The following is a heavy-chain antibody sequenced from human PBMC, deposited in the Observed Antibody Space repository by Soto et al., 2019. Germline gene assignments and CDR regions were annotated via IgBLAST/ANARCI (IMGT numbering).Heavy chain of an antibody. CDR2: IWYDGSNK. CDR3: ARDIDWYSNSSGLDN. V-gene: IGHV3-33*01. CDR1: GFTFSSYG. J-gene: IGHJ4*02. D-gene: IGHD1-26*01. Sequence: PGGSLRLSCAASGFTFSSYGMHWVRQAPGKGLEWVAVIWYDGSNKHYADPVKGRFTISRDNSKNTLSLQMNSLRAEDTAIYYCARDIDWYSNSSGLDNWGQGTLVTVSS.